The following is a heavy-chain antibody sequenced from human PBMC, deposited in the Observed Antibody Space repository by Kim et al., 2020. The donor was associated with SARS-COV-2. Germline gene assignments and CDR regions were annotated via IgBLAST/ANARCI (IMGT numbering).Heavy chain of an antibody. J-gene: IGHJ4*02. CDR3: ARAVIEQSSYYFDY. Sequence: GSVKGRFTISRENAKSSLYLQMNSLRAGDTAVYYCARAVIEQSSYYFDYWGQGTLVTVSS. V-gene: IGHV3-13*01. D-gene: IGHD6-19*01.